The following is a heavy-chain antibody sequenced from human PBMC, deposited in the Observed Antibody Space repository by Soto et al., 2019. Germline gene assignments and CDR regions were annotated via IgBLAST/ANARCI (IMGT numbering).Heavy chain of an antibody. CDR3: ATTLYYYDSSGYQ. Sequence: EVQLLESGGGLVQPGGSLRLSCAASGFTFSSYAMSWVRQATGKGLEWVSAISGSGGSTYYADSVKGRFTISRDNSKNTLSLQMNSLRVEDTAVYYCATTLYYYDSSGYQWGQGTLVTVSS. J-gene: IGHJ4*02. CDR1: GFTFSSYA. D-gene: IGHD3-22*01. CDR2: ISGSGGST. V-gene: IGHV3-23*01.